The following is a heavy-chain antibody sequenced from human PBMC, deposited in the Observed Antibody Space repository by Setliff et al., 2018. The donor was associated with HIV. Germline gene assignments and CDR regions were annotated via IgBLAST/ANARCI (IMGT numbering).Heavy chain of an antibody. D-gene: IGHD3-10*01. CDR3: ARVGVPRAFDI. CDR2: INPSGGST. Sequence: ASVKVSCKASGYTFTSYYMHWVRQAPGQGLEWMGIINPSGGSTSYAQKFQGRVTMTRDTSTSTVYVELSSLRSEDTAVYYCARVGVPRAFDIWGQGTLVTVSS. V-gene: IGHV1-46*01. J-gene: IGHJ3*02. CDR1: GYTFTSYY.